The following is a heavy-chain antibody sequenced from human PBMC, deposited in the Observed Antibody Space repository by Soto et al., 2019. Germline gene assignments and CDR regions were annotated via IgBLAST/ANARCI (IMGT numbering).Heavy chain of an antibody. CDR2: ISAYNGNT. Sequence: ASVKVSCKASGYTFTSYGISWVRQAPGQGLEWMGWISAYNGNTNYAQKLQGRVTMTTDTSTSTAYMELRSLRSDDTAVYYCARVEDIVVVVAATLNFDYWGQGTLVTVS. CDR3: ARVEDIVVVVAATLNFDY. CDR1: GYTFTSYG. V-gene: IGHV1-18*04. D-gene: IGHD2-15*01. J-gene: IGHJ4*02.